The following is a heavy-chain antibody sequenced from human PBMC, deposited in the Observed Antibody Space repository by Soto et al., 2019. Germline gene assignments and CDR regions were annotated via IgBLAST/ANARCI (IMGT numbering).Heavy chain of an antibody. CDR1: RLKCHLYS. D-gene: IGHD3-9*01. CDR3: VTDMGQSLTSSYGMDV. Sequence: VSHGASRLKCHLYSKDRARQDTGNGLEWVSGSSWNSGYIGYADFVRGRFTISRDNANNSLYLKMNSLRPEDTALYYCVTDMGQSLTSSYGMDVCAQGTTVTLSS. J-gene: IGHJ6*02. V-gene: IGHV3-9*01. CDR2: SSWNSGYI.